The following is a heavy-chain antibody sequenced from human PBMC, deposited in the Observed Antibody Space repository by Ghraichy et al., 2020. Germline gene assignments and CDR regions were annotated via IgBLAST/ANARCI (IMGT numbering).Heavy chain of an antibody. D-gene: IGHD6-19*01. CDR1: GGSISSSSYY. CDR3: ARQAVAGVHFQH. V-gene: IGHV4-39*01. CDR2: IYYSGST. J-gene: IGHJ1*01. Sequence: SETLSLTCTVSGGSISSSSYYWGWIRQPPGKGLEWIGSIYYSGSTYYNPSLKSRVTISVDTSKNQFSLKLSSVTAADTAVYYCARQAVAGVHFQHWGQGTLVTVSS.